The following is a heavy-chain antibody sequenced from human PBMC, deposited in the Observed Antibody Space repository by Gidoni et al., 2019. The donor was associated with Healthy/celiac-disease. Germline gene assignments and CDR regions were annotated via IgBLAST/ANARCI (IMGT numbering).Heavy chain of an antibody. Sequence: QVQLQQWGAGLLKPSETMSLTCAVYGGSFGGYYWGWIRQPPGKGLEWIGEINHSGGTNYNPSLKSRVTISVDTSKNQFSLKLCSVTAADTAVYYCARGDYSWGSYRRLGYYFDYWGQGTLVTVSS. D-gene: IGHD3-16*02. CDR3: ARGDYSWGSYRRLGYYFDY. J-gene: IGHJ4*02. V-gene: IGHV4-34*01. CDR2: INHSGGT. CDR1: GGSFGGYY.